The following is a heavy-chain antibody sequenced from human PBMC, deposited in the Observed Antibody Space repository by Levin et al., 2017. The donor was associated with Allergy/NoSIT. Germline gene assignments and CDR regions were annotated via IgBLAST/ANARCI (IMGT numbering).Heavy chain of an antibody. J-gene: IGHJ6*03. CDR1: GFTFGDYA. D-gene: IGHD3-10*01. CDR3: TRNPSMVQGVIITWGYYYYMDV. Sequence: GESLKISCTASGFTFGDYAMSWFRQAPGKGLEWVGFIRSKAYGGTTEYAASVKGRFTISRDDSKSIAYLQMNSLKTEDTAVYYCTRNPSMVQGVIITWGYYYYMDVWGKGTTVTVSS. V-gene: IGHV3-49*03. CDR2: IRSKAYGGTT.